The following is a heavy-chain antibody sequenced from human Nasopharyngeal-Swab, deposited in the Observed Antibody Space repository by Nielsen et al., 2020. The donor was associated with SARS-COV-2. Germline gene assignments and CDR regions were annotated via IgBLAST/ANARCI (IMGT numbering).Heavy chain of an antibody. CDR3: ARYCSTTSCPRGFDY. CDR2: IKQSGSGQ. V-gene: IGHV3-7*01. D-gene: IGHD2-2*01. CDR1: GFPFSSYW. Sequence: GESLKISCAASGFPFSSYWMSWVRQAPGKGLEWVAHIKQSGSGQYYVDSVKGRFTISRDNAKTSLSLQMNSLRAEDTAVYYCARYCSTTSCPRGFDYWGQGTLVTVSS. J-gene: IGHJ4*02.